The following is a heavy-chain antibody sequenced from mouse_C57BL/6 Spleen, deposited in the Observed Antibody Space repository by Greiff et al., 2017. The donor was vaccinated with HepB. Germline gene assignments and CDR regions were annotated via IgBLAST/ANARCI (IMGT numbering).Heavy chain of an antibody. J-gene: IGHJ2*01. CDR1: GFTFSSYA. D-gene: IGHD1-1*01. CDR2: ISDGGSYT. V-gene: IGHV5-4*01. Sequence: EVQRVESGGGLVKPGGSLKLSCAASGFTFSSYAMSWVRQTPEKRLEWVATISDGGSYTYYPDNVKGRFTISRDNAKNNLYLQMSHLKSEDTAMYYCASYYYGSSYGFFDYWGQGTTLTVSS. CDR3: ASYYYGSSYGFFDY.